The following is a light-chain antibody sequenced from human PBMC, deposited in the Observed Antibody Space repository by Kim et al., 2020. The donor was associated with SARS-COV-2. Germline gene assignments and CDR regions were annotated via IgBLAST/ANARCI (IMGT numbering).Light chain of an antibody. J-gene: IGKJ5*01. V-gene: IGKV1-33*01. CDR3: QQYDNLPIT. CDR2: DAS. CDR1: QDITKY. Sequence: DIQMTQSPSSLSASVGDRVTITCQASQDITKYLNWYQHKPGKAPQLLIYDASILETGVPSRFSGSGSGTDFAVTISSLQPEDIALYYSQQYDNLPITFGQGTRLEIK.